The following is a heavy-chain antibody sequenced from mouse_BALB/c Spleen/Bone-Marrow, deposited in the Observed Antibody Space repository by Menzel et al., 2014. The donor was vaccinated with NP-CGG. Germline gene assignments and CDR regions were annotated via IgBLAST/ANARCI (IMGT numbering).Heavy chain of an antibody. CDR1: GYAFSSYW. CDR2: IYPGDGDI. D-gene: IGHD2-4*01. V-gene: IGHV1-80*01. Sequence: VKLMESGAELVRPGSSVKISCKASGYAFSSYWMNWVQQRPGQGLEWIGQIYPGDGDINYNGKFKGKATLTADKSSGTAYMQFSSQTSEDSAVYFCARGDFDFEAWFTYWGQGTLVTVSA. J-gene: IGHJ3*01. CDR3: ARGDFDFEAWFTY.